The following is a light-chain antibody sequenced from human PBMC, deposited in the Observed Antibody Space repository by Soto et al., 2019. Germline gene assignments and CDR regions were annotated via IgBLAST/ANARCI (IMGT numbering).Light chain of an antibody. Sequence: DIEITQSPSTLSASVGDRVTITCRASQSISTWLAWYQQKPGKAPKLLIYTASSLESGVPSRLSGSGSGTEFTLTIRSLQPDDFATYYCQQYDNAWTFGQGTKVDIK. CDR3: QQYDNAWT. CDR1: QSISTW. J-gene: IGKJ1*01. V-gene: IGKV1-5*03. CDR2: TAS.